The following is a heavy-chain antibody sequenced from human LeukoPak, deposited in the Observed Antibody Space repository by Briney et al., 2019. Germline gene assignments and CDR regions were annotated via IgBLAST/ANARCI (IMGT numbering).Heavy chain of an antibody. D-gene: IGHD6-13*01. V-gene: IGHV4-31*03. CDR3: ARVVPGYFDV. CDR1: GDSIRKGGYY. Sequence: SETLSLTCTVSGDSIRKGGYYWSWIRQHPEKGLEWIGYIFYTGNTHYNPSLQSRVSLSIDTSANHFSLKVNPVTAADTAVYYCARVVPGYFDVWGQGSLVTVSS. CDR2: IFYTGNT. J-gene: IGHJ4*02.